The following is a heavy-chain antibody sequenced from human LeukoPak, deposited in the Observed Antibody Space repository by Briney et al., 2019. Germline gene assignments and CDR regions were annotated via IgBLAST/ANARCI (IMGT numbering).Heavy chain of an antibody. CDR1: GYTFTSYG. J-gene: IGHJ4*02. Sequence: ASVKVSCKASGYTFTSYGISWVRQAAGQGLEWMGWISAYNGNTNYAQKLQGRVTMTTDTSTSTAYMELRSLRSDDTAVYYCARLGYSYGLYYFDYWGQGTLVTVSS. CDR2: ISAYNGNT. CDR3: ARLGYSYGLYYFDY. D-gene: IGHD5-18*01. V-gene: IGHV1-18*01.